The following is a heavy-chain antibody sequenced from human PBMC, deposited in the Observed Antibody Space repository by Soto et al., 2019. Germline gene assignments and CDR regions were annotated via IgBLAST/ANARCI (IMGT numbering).Heavy chain of an antibody. D-gene: IGHD6-19*01. V-gene: IGHV3-7*01. Sequence: GGSLRLSCAASGFTFSSYWMSWVRQAPGKGLEWVANIKQDGSEKYYVDSVKGRFTISRDNAKNSLYLQMNSLRAEDTAVYYCASSYSSGWSSFDYWGQGTLVTVSS. CDR3: ASSYSSGWSSFDY. CDR1: GFTFSSYW. J-gene: IGHJ4*02. CDR2: IKQDGSEK.